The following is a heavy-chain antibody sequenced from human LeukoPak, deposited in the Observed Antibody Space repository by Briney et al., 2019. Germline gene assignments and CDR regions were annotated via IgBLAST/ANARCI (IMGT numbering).Heavy chain of an antibody. CDR3: ARGAYVSDSFPLHY. CDR2: ISHDGSNE. CDR1: GFTFSNYV. D-gene: IGHD3-10*01. V-gene: IGHV3-30-3*01. Sequence: PGGSLRLSCAASGFTFSNYVMHWVRQAPGKGLDWVSIISHDGSNEYYADSVKGRFSISRDNSGNTLYLQMNGLRAEDTAVYYCARGAYVSDSFPLHYWGLGTLVTVSS. J-gene: IGHJ4*02.